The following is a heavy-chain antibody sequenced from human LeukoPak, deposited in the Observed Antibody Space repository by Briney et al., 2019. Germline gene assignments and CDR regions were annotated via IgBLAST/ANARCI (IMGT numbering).Heavy chain of an antibody. CDR1: GFTFNTYG. CDR2: ITSSSSYI. J-gene: IGHJ6*03. D-gene: IGHD1-26*01. Sequence: GTLRLSCAASGFTFNTYGMSWVRQAPGKGLEWVSSITSSSSYIYYADSVKGRFTISRDNAKSSLYLQMNSLRDEDTAVYYCARDPYSGNYGDYYYYYMDVWGKGTTVTISS. V-gene: IGHV3-21*01. CDR3: ARDPYSGNYGDYYYYYMDV.